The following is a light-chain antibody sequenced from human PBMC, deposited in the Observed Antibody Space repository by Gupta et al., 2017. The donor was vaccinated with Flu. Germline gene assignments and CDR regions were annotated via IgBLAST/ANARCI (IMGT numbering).Light chain of an antibody. CDR2: DTS. V-gene: IGKV1D-16*01. CDR3: QQDNNFPIT. Sequence: PSSVSASVGDNVTITWRASQRINNWLAWHQQRPGKAPKSLIYDTSKARSGVPGRFGGSGSGTSFTLTINNVQPDDFATYCCQQDNNFPITFGQGTRLEIK. CDR1: QRINNW. J-gene: IGKJ5*01.